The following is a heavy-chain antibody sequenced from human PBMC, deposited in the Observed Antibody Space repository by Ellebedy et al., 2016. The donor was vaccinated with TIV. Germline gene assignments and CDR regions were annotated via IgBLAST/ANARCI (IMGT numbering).Heavy chain of an antibody. V-gene: IGHV3-49*04. J-gene: IGHJ4*02. Sequence: GESLKISCAASGFTFSNAWMSWVRQAPGKGLEWVGLIRSKAYGGTTDHAASVKGRFTISRDDSKSIAYLQMNSLTTEDTAVFYCSRAESVGTHMDHWGQGTLVTVSS. D-gene: IGHD4-23*01. CDR3: SRAESVGTHMDH. CDR2: IRSKAYGGTT. CDR1: GFTFSNAW.